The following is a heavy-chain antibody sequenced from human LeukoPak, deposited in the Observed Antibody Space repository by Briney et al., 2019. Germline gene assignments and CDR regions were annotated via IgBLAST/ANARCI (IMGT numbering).Heavy chain of an antibody. J-gene: IGHJ6*02. CDR1: GFTVSSNY. V-gene: IGHV3-53*01. CDR2: IYSGGST. Sequence: GGSLRLSCAASGFTVSSNYMSWVRQAPGKGLEWVSVIYSGGSTYYADSVKGRFTISRDNSKNTLYLQMNSLRAEDTAVYYCARDLRDTAMVVPHYYGMDVWGQETTVTVSS. D-gene: IGHD5-18*01. CDR3: ARDLRDTAMVVPHYYGMDV.